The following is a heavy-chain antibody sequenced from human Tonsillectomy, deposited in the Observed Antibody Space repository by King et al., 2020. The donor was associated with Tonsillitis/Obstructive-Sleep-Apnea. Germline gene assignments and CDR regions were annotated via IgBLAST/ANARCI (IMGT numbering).Heavy chain of an antibody. CDR2: ISSSSSYI. D-gene: IGHD5-12*01. Sequence: DVQLVESGGGLVKPGGSLRLSCAASGFTFSSYSMNWVRQAPGKGLEWVSSISSSSSYIYYADSVKGRFTISRDNAKNSLYLQMNSLRAEDTAVYYCARDKGGGGYDFELFDYWGQGTLVTVSS. CDR1: GFTFSSYS. CDR3: ARDKGGGGYDFELFDY. V-gene: IGHV3-21*01. J-gene: IGHJ4*02.